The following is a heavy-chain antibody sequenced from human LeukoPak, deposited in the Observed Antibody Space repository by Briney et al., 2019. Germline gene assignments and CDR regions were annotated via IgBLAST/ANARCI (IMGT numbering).Heavy chain of an antibody. J-gene: IGHJ4*02. D-gene: IGHD6-13*01. Sequence: SETLSLTCTVSGGSVSSGSYYWSWIRQPPGKGLEWIGSMYYSGSTNYNPSLKSRVTISVDTSKNQFSLKLSSVTAADTAVYYCARRHSSSWPPLFDYWGQGTLVTVSS. CDR3: ARRHSSSWPPLFDY. CDR2: MYYSGST. CDR1: GGSVSSGSYY. V-gene: IGHV4-61*01.